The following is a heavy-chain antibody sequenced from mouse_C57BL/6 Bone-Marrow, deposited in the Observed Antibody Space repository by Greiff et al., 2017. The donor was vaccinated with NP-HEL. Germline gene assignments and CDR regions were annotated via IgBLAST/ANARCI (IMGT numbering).Heavy chain of an antibody. J-gene: IGHJ4*01. D-gene: IGHD1-1*01. Sequence: QVQLQQPGAELVKPGASVQLSCKASGYTFTSYWMHWVKQRPGQGLEWIGMIHPNSGSTNYNEKLKSKATLTVDKSSSTAYMQLSSLTSEDSAVYYCARFVITTVVAKYYAMDYWGQGTSVTVSS. CDR1: GYTFTSYW. V-gene: IGHV1-64*01. CDR2: IHPNSGST. CDR3: ARFVITTVVAKYYAMDY.